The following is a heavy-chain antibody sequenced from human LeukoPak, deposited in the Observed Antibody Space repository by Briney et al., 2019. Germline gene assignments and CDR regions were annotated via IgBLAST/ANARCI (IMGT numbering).Heavy chain of an antibody. J-gene: IGHJ4*02. CDR1: GGSISSYY. Sequence: SETLSLTCTVSGGSISSYYWSWIRQPPGKGLEWVGYIYHSGSTYYNPSLKSRVTISVDRSKNQFSLKLSSVTAADTAVYYCARGPPPDFDYWGQGTLVTVSS. CDR3: ARGPPPDFDY. V-gene: IGHV4-59*12. CDR2: IYHSGST.